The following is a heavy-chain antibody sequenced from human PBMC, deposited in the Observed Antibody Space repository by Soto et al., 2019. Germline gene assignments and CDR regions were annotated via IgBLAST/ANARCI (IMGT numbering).Heavy chain of an antibody. CDR1: GFTFSSYA. V-gene: IGHV3-23*01. CDR3: AKGAWGDTNQPYYFDY. D-gene: IGHD2-2*01. J-gene: IGHJ4*02. CDR2: ISGSGGST. Sequence: EVQLLESGGGLVQPGGSLRLSCAASGFTFSSYAMSWVRQAPGKGLEWVSAISGSGGSTYYADSVKGRFTISRDNSKNTLYLQMNSLRAEDTAVYYCAKGAWGDTNQPYYFDYWGQGTLVTVSS.